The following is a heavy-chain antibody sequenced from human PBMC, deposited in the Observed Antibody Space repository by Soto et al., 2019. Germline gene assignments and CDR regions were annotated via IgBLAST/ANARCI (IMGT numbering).Heavy chain of an antibody. Sequence: QVQLQESGPGLVKPSETLSLTCTVSGGSISSYYWSWIRQPPGKGLEWIGYIYYSGSTNYNPSLKSRVTISVDTSKNQFSLKLSSVTAADTAVYYCAAISSSWYTNWFDPWGQGTLVTVSS. V-gene: IGHV4-59*01. D-gene: IGHD6-13*01. CDR1: GGSISSYY. CDR3: AAISSSWYTNWFDP. CDR2: IYYSGST. J-gene: IGHJ5*02.